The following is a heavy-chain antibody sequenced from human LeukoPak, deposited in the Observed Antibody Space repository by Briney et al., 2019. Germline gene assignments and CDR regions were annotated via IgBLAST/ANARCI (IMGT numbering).Heavy chain of an antibody. V-gene: IGHV3-7*01. J-gene: IGHJ4*02. D-gene: IGHD2-2*01. CDR1: GFTFNGHW. Sequence: GGSLRLSCAASGFTFNGHWMTWVRQAPGKGLEWVANINENGNRKYYVDSVEGRFTISRDNAKNSLFLQMNGLRVEDTAMYFCARDRYCSGTSCYHTGYGSWGQGTLVTVSS. CDR3: ARDRYCSGTSCYHTGYGS. CDR2: INENGNRK.